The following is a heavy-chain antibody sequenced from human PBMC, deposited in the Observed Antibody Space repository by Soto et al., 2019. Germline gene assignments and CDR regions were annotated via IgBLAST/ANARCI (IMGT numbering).Heavy chain of an antibody. D-gene: IGHD2-2*02. CDR3: EREYTAWPLAYGMDV. V-gene: IGHV3-21*01. CDR2: ISSRSDI. Sequence: PGGSLRLSCVGSGFTFSNFSINWVRQAPGKGLEWVSSISSRSDIYYADSVKGRFTISRDNAKNSVSLQMNSLRAEDTAVYYCEREYTAWPLAYGMDVWGQGTTVTVSS. J-gene: IGHJ6*02. CDR1: GFTFSNFS.